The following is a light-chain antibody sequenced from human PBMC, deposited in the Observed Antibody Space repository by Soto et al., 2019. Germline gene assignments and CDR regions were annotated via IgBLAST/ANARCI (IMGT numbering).Light chain of an antibody. CDR3: QQYNSYPWT. J-gene: IGKJ1*01. V-gene: IGKV1-5*01. CDR1: QSISSW. Sequence: DIQMTQSPSTLSASVGDRVTITCRASQSISSWLAWYQQKPGKAPKLLIYDASSLESGVPSRFSGHGSGTEFTLHISSLQPDDFATYYCQQYNSYPWTFGQGTKVEIK. CDR2: DAS.